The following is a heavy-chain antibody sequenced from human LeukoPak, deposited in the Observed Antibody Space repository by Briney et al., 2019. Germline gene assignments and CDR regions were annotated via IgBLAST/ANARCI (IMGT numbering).Heavy chain of an antibody. Sequence: SETLSLTCAVYGGSFSGYYWNWLRQPPGKGLEWIGEISHSGSINYNPSLKSRVTISVDRSKNQFSLNLTSVTAADTAVYYCARLFRRIAAGGCFDPWGQGTLVTVSS. CDR2: ISHSGSI. V-gene: IGHV4-34*01. CDR1: GGSFSGYY. J-gene: IGHJ5*02. CDR3: ARLFRRIAAGGCFDP. D-gene: IGHD6-13*01.